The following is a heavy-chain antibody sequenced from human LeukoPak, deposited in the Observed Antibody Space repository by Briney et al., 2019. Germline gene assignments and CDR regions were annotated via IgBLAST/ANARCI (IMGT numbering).Heavy chain of an antibody. CDR3: AKDRRGTARENDMDA. V-gene: IGHV3-30*02. CDR1: GFTFSSYG. D-gene: IGHD1-1*01. J-gene: IGHJ6*03. CDR2: IRYDGSNK. Sequence: PGGSLRLSCAASGFTFSSYGMHWVRQAPGKGLEWVAFIRYDGSNKYYADSVKGRFTISRDNSKNTLYLQMISLRAEDTAMYYCAKDRRGTARENDMDAWGKGTTVTVSS.